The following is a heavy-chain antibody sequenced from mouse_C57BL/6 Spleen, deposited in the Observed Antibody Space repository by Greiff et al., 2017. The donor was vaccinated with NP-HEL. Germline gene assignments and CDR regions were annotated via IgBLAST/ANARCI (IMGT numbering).Heavy chain of an antibody. D-gene: IGHD1-1*01. CDR2: IHPNSGST. J-gene: IGHJ3*01. V-gene: IGHV1-64*01. CDR3: ARSGGGSSAWFAY. Sequence: VQLQQPGAELVKPGASVKLSCKASGYTFTSYWMHWVKQRPGQGLEWIGMIHPNSGSTNYNEKFKSKATLTVDKSSSTAYMQPSSLTSEDSAVYYCARSGGGSSAWFAYWGQGTLVTVSA. CDR1: GYTFTSYW.